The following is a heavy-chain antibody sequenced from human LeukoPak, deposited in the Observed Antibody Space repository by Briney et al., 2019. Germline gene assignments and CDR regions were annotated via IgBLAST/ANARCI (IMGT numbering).Heavy chain of an antibody. CDR2: INPNSGGT. CDR1: GYTFTGYY. V-gene: IGHV1-2*02. J-gene: IGHJ4*02. CDR3: ARDSSSFWSGYSNFDY. D-gene: IGHD3-3*01. Sequence: ASVKVSCKASGYTFTGYYMHWVRQAPGQGLEWMGWINPNSGGTNYAQKFQGRVTMTRDTSISTAYMELSRPRSDDTAVYYCARDSSSFWSGYSNFDYWGQGTLVTVSS.